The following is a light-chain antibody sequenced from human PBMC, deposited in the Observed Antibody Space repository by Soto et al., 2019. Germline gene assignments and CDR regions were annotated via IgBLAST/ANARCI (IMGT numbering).Light chain of an antibody. CDR1: QSISSY. V-gene: IGKV1-39*01. CDR3: QQSYSTPSNT. CDR2: AAS. Sequence: DIQMTQSPSSLSASVGDRVTITCRASQSISSYLNWYQQKPGKAPELLIYAASSLKSGVPSRFSGSGSGTDFTLTISSLQPEDFATYFCQQSYSTPSNTFGQGTRLEIK. J-gene: IGKJ5*01.